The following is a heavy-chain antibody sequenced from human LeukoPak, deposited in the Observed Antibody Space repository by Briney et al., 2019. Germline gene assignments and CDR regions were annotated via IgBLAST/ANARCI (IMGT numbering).Heavy chain of an antibody. V-gene: IGHV3-11*01. CDR1: GFTFSDYY. D-gene: IGHD2-2*01. Sequence: PGGSLRLSCAASGFTFSDYYMSWIRQAPGKGLEWVSYISSSGSTIYYADSVKGRFTISRDNAKSSLYLQMNSLRAEDTAVYYCAREEYCSSTSCYRVWGKGTTVTVSS. J-gene: IGHJ6*04. CDR2: ISSSGSTI. CDR3: AREEYCSSTSCYRV.